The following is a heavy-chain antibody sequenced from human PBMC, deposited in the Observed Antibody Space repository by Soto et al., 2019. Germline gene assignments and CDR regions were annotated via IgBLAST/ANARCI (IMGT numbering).Heavy chain of an antibody. D-gene: IGHD4-17*01. V-gene: IGHV4-61*01. CDR1: GGSVSSGSYY. Sequence: PSETLSLTCTVSGGSVSSGSYYWSWIRQPPGKGLEWIGYIYYSGSTNYNPSLKSRVTISVDTSKNQFSLKVIFVTAADTAVYYCARDSSYGDYFDYWGQGTLVTV. CDR2: IYYSGST. J-gene: IGHJ4*02. CDR3: ARDSSYGDYFDY.